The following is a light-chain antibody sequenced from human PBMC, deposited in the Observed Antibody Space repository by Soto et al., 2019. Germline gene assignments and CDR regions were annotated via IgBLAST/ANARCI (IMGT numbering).Light chain of an antibody. Sequence: DIQMTQSPSTLSASVGDGVTITCRASQSISTWLAWYQQKPGKAPKLLIYDASTLESGVPSRFSGSGSGTEFTLTISSLQPDDFATYYCQHYKSYPWTFGQGTKVELK. CDR3: QHYKSYPWT. V-gene: IGKV1-5*01. J-gene: IGKJ1*01. CDR1: QSISTW. CDR2: DAS.